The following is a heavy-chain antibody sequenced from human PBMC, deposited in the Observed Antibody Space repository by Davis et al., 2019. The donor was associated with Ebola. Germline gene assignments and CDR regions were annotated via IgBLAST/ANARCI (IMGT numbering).Heavy chain of an antibody. Sequence: PSETLSLTCTVSGGSISSYYWSWIRQPPGKGLEWIGYIYYSGSTNYNPSLKSRVAISVDTSKNQFSLKLSSVTAADTAVYYCARYYYGSGSYPYYYYGMDVWGQGTTVTVSS. V-gene: IGHV4-59*12. CDR1: GGSISSYY. J-gene: IGHJ6*02. CDR2: IYYSGST. D-gene: IGHD3-10*01. CDR3: ARYYYGSGSYPYYYYGMDV.